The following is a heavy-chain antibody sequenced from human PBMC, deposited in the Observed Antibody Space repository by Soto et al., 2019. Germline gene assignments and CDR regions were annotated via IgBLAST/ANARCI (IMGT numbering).Heavy chain of an antibody. J-gene: IGHJ5*02. CDR2: IYHSGSS. V-gene: IGHV4-30-2*01. D-gene: IGHD3-3*01. Sequence: PAETLSLTCAVSGCSISSGGYSWCWIRQPRGKGLEWIGYIYHSGSSYYNPSLKSRVTISVDRSKNQFSLKMSSVTAADTAVYYCARVPGDFWSGYYSWFDPWGQGTLVTVSS. CDR1: GCSISSGGYS. CDR3: ARVPGDFWSGYYSWFDP.